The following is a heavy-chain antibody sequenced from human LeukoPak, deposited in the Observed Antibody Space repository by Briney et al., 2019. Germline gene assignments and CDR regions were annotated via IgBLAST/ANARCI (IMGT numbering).Heavy chain of an antibody. V-gene: IGHV3-30*04. CDR1: GFTFRTFT. CDR3: AREGTFYDYIWGIYRSMDAFDI. D-gene: IGHD3-16*02. CDR2: ISFDGSNK. Sequence: SGGSLRLSCAASGFTFRTFTMHWVRQAPGKGLEWVAVISFDGSNKNYADSVKGRLTISRDNYKNTMYLQMNSLRAEDTAVYYCAREGTFYDYIWGIYRSMDAFDIWGQGTMVTVSS. J-gene: IGHJ3*02.